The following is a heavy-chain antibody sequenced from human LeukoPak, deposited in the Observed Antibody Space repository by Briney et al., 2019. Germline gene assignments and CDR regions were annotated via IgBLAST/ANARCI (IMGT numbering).Heavy chain of an antibody. D-gene: IGHD4-17*01. CDR1: GFAFSTYW. V-gene: IGHV3-74*01. CDR2: IRTDGGST. Sequence: GGSLRLSCAASGFAFSTYWMHWVRQAPGKGLVWVSRIRTDGGSTYYADSVKGRFTISRDNSKNTLYLQMNSLRAEDTAVYYCAKDQLDYGDYGLFDYWGQGTLVTVSS. J-gene: IGHJ4*02. CDR3: AKDQLDYGDYGLFDY.